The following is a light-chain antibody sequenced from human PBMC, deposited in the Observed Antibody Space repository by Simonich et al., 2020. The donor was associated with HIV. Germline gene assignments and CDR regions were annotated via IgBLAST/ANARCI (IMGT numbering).Light chain of an antibody. CDR2: WAS. Sequence: DIVMTQSPDSLAVSLGERATINCKSSQSVLYSSNNKNYLSWYQQKPGQAPKLLIYWASTRESGVPDRSSGSGSGTDFTLTISSLQAEDVAVYYCQQYYSTPSYTFGQGTKLEIK. CDR1: QSVLYSSNNKNY. CDR3: QQYYSTPSYT. V-gene: IGKV4-1*01. J-gene: IGKJ2*01.